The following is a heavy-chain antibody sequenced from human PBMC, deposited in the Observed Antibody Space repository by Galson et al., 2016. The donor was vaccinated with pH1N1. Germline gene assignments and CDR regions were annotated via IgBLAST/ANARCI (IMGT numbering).Heavy chain of an antibody. Sequence: SVKVSCKASGYTFTSYDINWVRQATGQGLEWMGWMNPNSGNTGYAQKLQGRVTITRNTSISTAYMELSSLRSEDTAVYYCARGGSSSAGGDYYYYGMDGWGQGATVTVSS. D-gene: IGHD6-13*01. CDR1: GYTFTSYD. CDR2: MNPNSGNT. V-gene: IGHV1-8*03. CDR3: ARGGSSSAGGDYYYYGMDG. J-gene: IGHJ6*02.